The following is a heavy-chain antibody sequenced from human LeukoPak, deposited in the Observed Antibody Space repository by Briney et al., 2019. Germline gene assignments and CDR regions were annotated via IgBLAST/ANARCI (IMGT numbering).Heavy chain of an antibody. V-gene: IGHV3-9*01. CDR1: GFTFDDYA. J-gene: IGHJ4*02. Sequence: PGRSLRLSCAASGFTFDDYAMHWVRQAPGKGLEWVSGISWNSGSIGYADSVKGRFTISRDNAKNSLYLQMNSLRAEDTALYYCAKDKWYHIVVVPAAPFDYWGQGTLVTVSS. CDR3: AKDKWYHIVVVPAAPFDY. CDR2: ISWNSGSI. D-gene: IGHD2-2*01.